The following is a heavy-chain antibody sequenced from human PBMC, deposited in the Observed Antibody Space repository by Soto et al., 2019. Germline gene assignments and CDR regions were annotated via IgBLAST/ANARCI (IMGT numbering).Heavy chain of an antibody. Sequence: QVQLQESGPGLVKPSQTLSLTCTVSGGSISSGGYYWSWIRQHPVKGLEWIGYIYYSGSTYYNPSFKSRVSISVDASKNPCSLKRSSVTAVDTAVYYCAREDTFFGVVMADWGQGTLLAAAS. CDR1: GGSISSGGYY. CDR3: AREDTFFGVVMAD. V-gene: IGHV4-31*03. CDR2: IYYSGST. J-gene: IGHJ4*02. D-gene: IGHD3-3*01.